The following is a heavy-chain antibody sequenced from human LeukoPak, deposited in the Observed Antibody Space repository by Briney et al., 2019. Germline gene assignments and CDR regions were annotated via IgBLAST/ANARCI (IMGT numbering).Heavy chain of an antibody. Sequence: PGRSLRLSCAASGFTFSNNAMHWVRQAPGKGLEWVAIISYDGSNEYYGDSVKGRFTISRENAKNSLYLQMNSLRAEDTAVYYCARDALQGGAVAGTDYWGQGTLVTVSS. CDR1: GFTFSNNA. D-gene: IGHD6-19*01. J-gene: IGHJ4*02. V-gene: IGHV3-30-3*01. CDR2: ISYDGSNE. CDR3: ARDALQGGAVAGTDY.